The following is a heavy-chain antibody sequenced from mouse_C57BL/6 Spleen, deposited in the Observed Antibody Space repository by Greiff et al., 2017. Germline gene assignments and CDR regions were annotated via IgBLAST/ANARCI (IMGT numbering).Heavy chain of an antibody. Sequence: DVKLQESGPVLVKPGASVKMSCKASGYTFTDYYMNWVKQSHGKSLEWIGVINPYNGGTSYNQKFKGKATLTVDKSSSTAYMELNSLTSEDSAVYYCARSYGSSYRFAYWGQGTLVTVSA. CDR1: GYTFTDYY. V-gene: IGHV1-19*01. J-gene: IGHJ3*01. CDR3: ARSYGSSYRFAY. D-gene: IGHD1-1*01. CDR2: INPYNGGT.